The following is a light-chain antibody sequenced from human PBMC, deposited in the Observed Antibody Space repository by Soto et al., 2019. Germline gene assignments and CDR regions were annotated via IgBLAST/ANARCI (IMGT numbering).Light chain of an antibody. CDR1: SSNIGTGYD. J-gene: IGLJ1*01. V-gene: IGLV1-40*01. CDR2: TNI. CDR3: QTYDSSLSGYV. Sequence: QSVLTQPPSVSGAPGQRVTISCTGSSSNIGTGYDVHWYRQLPGAAPKLLIYTNINRPSGVPDRFSGSKSGTSASLAITGIQAEDEADYYCQTYDSSLSGYVFGTGTKVTVL.